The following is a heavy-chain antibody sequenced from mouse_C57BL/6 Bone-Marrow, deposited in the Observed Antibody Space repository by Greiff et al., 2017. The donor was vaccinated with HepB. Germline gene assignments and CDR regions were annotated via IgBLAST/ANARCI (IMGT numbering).Heavy chain of an antibody. CDR2: IYPRSGNT. J-gene: IGHJ3*01. D-gene: IGHD2-12*01. Sequence: QVQLQQSGAELARPGASVKLSCKASGYTFTSYGISWVKQRTGQGLEWIGEIYPRSGNTYYNEKFKGKATLTADKSSSTAYMELRSLTSEDSAVYFCARGSYGAWFAYWGQGTLVTVSA. V-gene: IGHV1-81*01. CDR1: GYTFTSYG. CDR3: ARGSYGAWFAY.